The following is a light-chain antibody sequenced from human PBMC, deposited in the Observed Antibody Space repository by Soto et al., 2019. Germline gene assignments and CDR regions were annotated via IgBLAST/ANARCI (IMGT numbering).Light chain of an antibody. J-gene: IGKJ2*01. CDR2: AVS. CDR1: QSIDNY. Sequence: EIQMTQSPSSLSASVGERVTITFRASQSIDNYLNWYQQKPGKAPKLLIYAVSNLQSGVPSRFSGSGSGTDFTLTVSSLQAEDSATYYCQQSYSTPLYTFGQGTKLEIK. CDR3: QQSYSTPLYT. V-gene: IGKV1-39*01.